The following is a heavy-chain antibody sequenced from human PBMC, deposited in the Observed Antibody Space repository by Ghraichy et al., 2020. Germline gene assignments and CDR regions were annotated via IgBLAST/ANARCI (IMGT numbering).Heavy chain of an antibody. D-gene: IGHD1-26*01. CDR2: IYYSGST. Sequence: SETLSLTCTVSGGSISSSSYYWGWIRQPPGKGLEWIGSIYYSGSTYYNPSLKSRVTISVDTSKNQFSLKLSSVTAADTAVYYCARTEYGVVGAAPLGAFDIWGQGTMVTVSS. J-gene: IGHJ3*02. V-gene: IGHV4-39*01. CDR3: ARTEYGVVGAAPLGAFDI. CDR1: GGSISSSSYY.